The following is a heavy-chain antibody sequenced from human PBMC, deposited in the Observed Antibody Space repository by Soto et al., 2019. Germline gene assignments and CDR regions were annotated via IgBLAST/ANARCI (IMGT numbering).Heavy chain of an antibody. V-gene: IGHV4-39*01. J-gene: IGHJ5*02. Sequence: PSETLSLTCTVSGGSISSSSSYWGWIRQPPGKGLEWIGSIYYSGSTYYNPSLKSRVTISVDTSKNQFSLKLSSVTAADTAVYYCARQYSMVRGVIMWFDPWGQGTLVTCSS. CDR2: IYYSGST. CDR3: ARQYSMVRGVIMWFDP. D-gene: IGHD3-10*01. CDR1: GGSISSSSSY.